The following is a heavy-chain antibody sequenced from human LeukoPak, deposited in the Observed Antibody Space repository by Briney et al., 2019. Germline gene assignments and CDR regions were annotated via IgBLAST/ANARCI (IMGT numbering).Heavy chain of an antibody. CDR1: GFTFTNAW. D-gene: IGHD3-10*01. CDR2: IKSTLDGGTT. J-gene: IGHJ5*02. V-gene: IGHV3-15*01. Sequence: GGSLRLSCAASGFTFTNAWMSWVRQAPGKGLEWVGRIKSTLDGGTTDYAAPVKGRFTISRDDSDDTLYLQMNSLKTEDTAVYYCTTSGTPFQSWGQGALVTVSP. CDR3: TTSGTPFQS.